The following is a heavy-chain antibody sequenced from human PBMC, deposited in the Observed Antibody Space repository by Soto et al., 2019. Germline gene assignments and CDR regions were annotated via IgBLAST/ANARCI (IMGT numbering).Heavy chain of an antibody. CDR3: ARARCDSYRCFNFDY. CDR2: TRNKANSYST. CDR1: GFTFSDHY. D-gene: IGHD3-22*01. J-gene: IGHJ4*02. V-gene: IGHV3-72*01. Sequence: GGSLRLSCAASGFTFSDHYIDWVRQAPGKGLEWVGRTRNKANSYSTEYAASVKGRFTISRDDSKNSVYLQMNSLKIEDTAVYYCARARCDSYRCFNFDYWGQGTLVTVSS.